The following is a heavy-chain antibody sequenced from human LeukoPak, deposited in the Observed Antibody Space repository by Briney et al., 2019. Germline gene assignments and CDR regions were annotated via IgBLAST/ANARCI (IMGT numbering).Heavy chain of an antibody. CDR2: IYPTDSDT. J-gene: IGHJ4*02. D-gene: IGHD5-12*01. V-gene: IGHV5-51*01. CDR3: ARRGYSGYDLQYFDS. CDR1: GYTFTSYW. Sequence: GESLKISCNGSGYTFTSYWIAWGRQMPGKGLEWVGLIYPTDSDTRYSPSFQGQVTISADKYISTAYLQWNSLKASDTAMYYCARRGYSGYDLQYFDSWGQGTLVTVSS.